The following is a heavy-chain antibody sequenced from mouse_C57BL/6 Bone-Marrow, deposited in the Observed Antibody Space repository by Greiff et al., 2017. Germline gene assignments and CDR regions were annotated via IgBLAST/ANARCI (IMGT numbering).Heavy chain of an antibody. D-gene: IGHD1-1*01. CDR3: ASGHYYGSGYFDV. CDR1: GFSLSTFGMG. Sequence: QVTLKESGPGILQPSQTLSLTCSFSGFSLSTFGMGVGWIRQPSGKGLEWLAHIWWDDDKYYNPALKSRLTISKDTSKNQVFLKIANVDTADTATYYCASGHYYGSGYFDVWGTGTTVTVSS. CDR2: IWWDDDK. V-gene: IGHV8-8*01. J-gene: IGHJ1*03.